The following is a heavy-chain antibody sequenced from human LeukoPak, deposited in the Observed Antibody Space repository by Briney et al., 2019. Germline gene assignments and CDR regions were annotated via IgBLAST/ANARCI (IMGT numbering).Heavy chain of an antibody. CDR3: ARRSDWFDY. CDR1: GDFIGRDY. J-gene: IGHJ4*02. CDR2: TSHSGTT. Sequence: SETLSLTCTVSGDFIGRDYWSWIRQPPGKGLEWIGFTSHSGTTKYNPSLKSRVSISVDTSKNQISLRLSSVTAADTAVYYCARRSDWFDYWGQGTLVIVSS. D-gene: IGHD3-9*01. V-gene: IGHV4-59*01.